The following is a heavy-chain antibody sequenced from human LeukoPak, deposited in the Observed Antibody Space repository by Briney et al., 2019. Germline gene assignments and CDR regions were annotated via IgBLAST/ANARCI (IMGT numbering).Heavy chain of an antibody. CDR1: GYTFTSYA. CDR2: INAGNGNT. V-gene: IGHV1-3*03. Sequence: ASVKVFCTASGYTFTSYAMHWVRQAPGQRLEWIGWINAGNGNTEYSQDFQGRVTITRDTSAGTAYMELSSLRSEDMAVYYCAKNSGFHLSNAFDIWGQGTMVTVSS. J-gene: IGHJ3*02. CDR3: AKNSGFHLSNAFDI. D-gene: IGHD1-26*01.